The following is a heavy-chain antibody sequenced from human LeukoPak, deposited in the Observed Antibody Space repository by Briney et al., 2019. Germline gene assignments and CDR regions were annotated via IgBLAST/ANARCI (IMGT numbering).Heavy chain of an antibody. V-gene: IGHV3-23*01. CDR2: ISGSGDTT. Sequence: GGSLRLSCATSGFIFSNYAVNWVRQAPGKGLEWVSIISGSGDTTYYADSVKGRFTISRDNSKNTLYLQMNSLRAEDTAVYYCARGSYYDSSGYYSPQLLDYWGQGTLVTVSS. D-gene: IGHD3-22*01. CDR1: GFIFSNYA. CDR3: ARGSYYDSSGYYSPQLLDY. J-gene: IGHJ4*02.